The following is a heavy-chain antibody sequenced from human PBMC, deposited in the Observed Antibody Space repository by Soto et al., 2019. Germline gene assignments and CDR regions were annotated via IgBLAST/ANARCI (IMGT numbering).Heavy chain of an antibody. CDR3: AKEAGVVVIGEGCFDY. Sequence: GGSLRLSCTTSGFTFSSYAMSWVRQAPGKGLEWVSAISGSGDNTYYADSVKGRFTLSRDNSKNTLYLQMNSLRAEDTAIYCCAKEAGVVVIGEGCFDYWGRGTLVTVSS. V-gene: IGHV3-23*01. CDR2: ISGSGDNT. J-gene: IGHJ4*02. CDR1: GFTFSSYA. D-gene: IGHD2-15*01.